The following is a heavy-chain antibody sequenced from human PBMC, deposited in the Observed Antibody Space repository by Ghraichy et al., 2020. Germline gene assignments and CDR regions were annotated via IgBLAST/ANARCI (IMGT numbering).Heavy chain of an antibody. CDR2: ISAYNGNT. V-gene: IGHV1-18*04. CDR1: GYTFTSYG. Sequence: ASVKVSCKASGYTFTSYGISWVRQAPGQGLEWMGWISAYNGNTNYAQKLQGRVTMTTDTSTSTAYMELRSLRSDDTAVYYCARERRALNRITMIVGRNKGWFDPWGQGTLVTVSS. D-gene: IGHD3-22*01. CDR3: ARERRALNRITMIVGRNKGWFDP. J-gene: IGHJ5*02.